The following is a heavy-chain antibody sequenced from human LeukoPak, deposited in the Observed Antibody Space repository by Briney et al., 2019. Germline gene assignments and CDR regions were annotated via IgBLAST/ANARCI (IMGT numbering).Heavy chain of an antibody. Sequence: GGSLRLSCAASAFSFSDYNMNWVRQAPGKGLEWVAVISYDGSNKYYADSVKGRFTISRDNAKNSLYLQMNSLRAEDTAVYYCARVVSSSSWYEAFWFDPWGQGTLVTVSS. J-gene: IGHJ5*02. CDR3: ARVVSSSSWYEAFWFDP. CDR1: AFSFSDYN. V-gene: IGHV3-30*12. D-gene: IGHD6-13*01. CDR2: ISYDGSNK.